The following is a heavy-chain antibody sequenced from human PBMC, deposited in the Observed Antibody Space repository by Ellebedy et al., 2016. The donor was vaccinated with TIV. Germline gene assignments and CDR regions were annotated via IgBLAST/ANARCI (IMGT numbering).Heavy chain of an antibody. J-gene: IGHJ4*02. Sequence: AASVKVSCKASGFTFTHYFMHWVRQAPGQGPEWVGMINPSGRSTIYAQKFQGRVTMTRDTSTSTVYMELSSLRSEDTAVYYCARERLRLLEWPEGYWGQGTLVTVSS. CDR2: INPSGRST. CDR3: ARERLRLLEWPEGY. CDR1: GFTFTHYF. D-gene: IGHD3-3*01. V-gene: IGHV1-46*01.